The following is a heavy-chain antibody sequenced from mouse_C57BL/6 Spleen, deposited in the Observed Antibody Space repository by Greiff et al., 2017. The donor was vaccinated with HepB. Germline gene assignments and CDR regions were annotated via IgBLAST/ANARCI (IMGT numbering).Heavy chain of an antibody. Sequence: ESGPGLVKPSQSLSLICSVTGYSITSGYYWNWIRQFPGNKLEWMGYISYDGSNNYNPSLKNRISITRDTSKNQFFLKLNSVTTEDTATYYCASRGDYWGQGTSVTVSS. J-gene: IGHJ4*01. CDR3: ASRGDY. CDR1: GYSITSGYY. V-gene: IGHV3-6*01. CDR2: ISYDGSN.